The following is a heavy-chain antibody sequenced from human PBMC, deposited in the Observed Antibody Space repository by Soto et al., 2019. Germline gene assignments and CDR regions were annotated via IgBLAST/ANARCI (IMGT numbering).Heavy chain of an antibody. CDR2: IIPIFGTA. CDR1: GGTFSSYA. D-gene: IGHD4-17*01. V-gene: IGHV1-69*13. Sequence: GASAKVSCKASGGTFSSYASSWVRQAPGQGLEWMGGIIPIFGTANYAQKFQGRVTITADESTSTAYMELSSLRSEDTAVYYCARRYGGNSGQYYYYYYGMDVWGQGTTVTVSS. J-gene: IGHJ6*02. CDR3: ARRYGGNSGQYYYYYYGMDV.